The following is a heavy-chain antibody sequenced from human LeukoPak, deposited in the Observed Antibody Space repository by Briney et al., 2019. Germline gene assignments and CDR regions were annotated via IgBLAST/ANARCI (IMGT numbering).Heavy chain of an antibody. D-gene: IGHD6-13*01. CDR1: GGSISSGGYS. V-gene: IGHV4-30-2*01. J-gene: IGHJ6*02. Sequence: PSETLSLTCAVSGGSISSGGYSWGWIRQPPGKGLEWIGYIYHSGSTYYNPSRKRRVTISVDRSKNQFSLKLSSVTAADTAVYYCARGGSSWYNYYYGMDVWGQGTTVTVSS. CDR3: ARGGSSWYNYYYGMDV. CDR2: IYHSGST.